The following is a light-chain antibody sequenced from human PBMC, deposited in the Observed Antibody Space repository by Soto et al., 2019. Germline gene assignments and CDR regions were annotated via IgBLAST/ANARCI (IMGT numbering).Light chain of an antibody. J-gene: IGKJ4*01. Sequence: DIVMTQSPDSLAVSLGERATINCKSSQSVLYSSNNKKYLAWFQQKPGQPPKLLIYWASTRESGVPDRFSGSGSGTDFTLTISSLQPEDFATYYCQQSYSTPLTFGGGTKVEIK. CDR1: QSVLYSSNNKKY. CDR2: WAS. V-gene: IGKV4-1*01. CDR3: QQSYSTPLT.